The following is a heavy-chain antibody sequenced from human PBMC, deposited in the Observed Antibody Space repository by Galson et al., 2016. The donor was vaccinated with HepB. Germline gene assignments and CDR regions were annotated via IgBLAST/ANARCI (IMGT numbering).Heavy chain of an antibody. V-gene: IGHV5-51*01. CDR1: GYNFISQW. Sequence: QSGAEVKKPGESLKISCKGSGYNFISQWIGWVRQTPGKGLEWMGIIYPGDSDTRYSPAFQGQVTLSVDKSVNTAYLQWSSLKASDTAIYYCARQISDAFDIWGPGTMVTVSS. CDR3: ARQISDAFDI. D-gene: IGHD2-15*01. J-gene: IGHJ3*02. CDR2: IYPGDSDT.